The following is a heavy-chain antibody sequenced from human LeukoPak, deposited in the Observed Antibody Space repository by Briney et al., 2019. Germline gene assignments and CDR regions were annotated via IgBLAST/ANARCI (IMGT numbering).Heavy chain of an antibody. V-gene: IGHV1-2*02. CDR3: TRDRSRYFDY. J-gene: IGHJ4*03. CDR2: INPNSGAT. D-gene: IGHD3-16*02. CDR1: GYTFIGYY. Sequence: GASVKVFCKASGYTFIGYYMHWVRQAPRQGLDCMGWINPNSGATDYAQKFQGRFTMTRDTSISTVYIELSRLRSDDTAVYYCTRDRSRYFDYWGQGTLVTVSS.